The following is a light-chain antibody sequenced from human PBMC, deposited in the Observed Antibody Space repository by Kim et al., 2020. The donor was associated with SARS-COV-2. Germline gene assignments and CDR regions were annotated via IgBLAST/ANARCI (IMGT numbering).Light chain of an antibody. J-gene: IGLJ3*02. V-gene: IGLV2-8*01. CDR2: EVT. Sequence: GQSVTIACTGTSSDVGGYNYVSWYQQHPGKAPKLMVYEVTKRPSGVPDRFSGSKSGNTASLTVSGLQAEDEADYYCSSYAGSNNLVFGGGTKLTVL. CDR3: SSYAGSNNLV. CDR1: SSDVGGYNY.